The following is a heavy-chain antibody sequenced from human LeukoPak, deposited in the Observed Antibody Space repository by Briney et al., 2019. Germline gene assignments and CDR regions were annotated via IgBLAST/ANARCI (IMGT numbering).Heavy chain of an antibody. CDR2: IYYSGST. CDR1: GGSISSYY. D-gene: IGHD6-13*01. J-gene: IGHJ4*02. V-gene: IGHV4-59*01. CDR3: ARSRGYFDY. Sequence: SETLSLTCTVSGGSISSYYWSWIRQPPGKGLEWIGYIYYSGSTNYNPSLKSRVTISVDTSKNQFSLKLSSVTAADTALYYCARSRGYFDYWGQGTLVTVSS.